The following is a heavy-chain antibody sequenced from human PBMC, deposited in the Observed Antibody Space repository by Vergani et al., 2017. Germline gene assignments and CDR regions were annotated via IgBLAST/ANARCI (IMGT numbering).Heavy chain of an antibody. CDR2: IYWDDDK. CDR3: AHGYERWRQVHWFDP. D-gene: IGHD6-19*01. V-gene: IGHV2-5*02. Sequence: QITLKESGPTLVKPTQTLTLTCTFSGFSLSTSGVGVGWIRQPPGKALEWLALIYWDDDKRYSPSLKSRLTITNDTSKNQVGLTMTNMDPVDTATYYCAHGYERWRQVHWFDPWGQGTLVTVSS. CDR1: GFSLSTSGVG. J-gene: IGHJ5*02.